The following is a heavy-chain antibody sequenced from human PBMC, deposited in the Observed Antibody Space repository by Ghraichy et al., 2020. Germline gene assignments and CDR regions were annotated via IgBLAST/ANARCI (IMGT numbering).Heavy chain of an antibody. V-gene: IGHV3-53*01. CDR1: GFNVISTY. CDR2: TYSGGTT. D-gene: IGHD6-19*01. CDR3: ARGVPDIGWFVAFDI. J-gene: IGHJ3*02. Sequence: GGSLRLSCAASGFNVISTYINWVRQAPGKGLEWVSVTYSGGTTYYADSVKGRFTISRDSSTNTVYLQMTSLRADDTAVYYCARGVPDIGWFVAFDIWGQGTMVTVSS.